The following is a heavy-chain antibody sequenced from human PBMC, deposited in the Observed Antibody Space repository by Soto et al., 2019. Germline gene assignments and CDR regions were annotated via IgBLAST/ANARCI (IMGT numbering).Heavy chain of an antibody. CDR1: GGSISSSSYY. D-gene: IGHD2-15*01. CDR3: ARDQDVVVVAAILYYYYGMDV. J-gene: IGHJ6*02. V-gene: IGHV4-39*07. Sequence: SETLSLTCTVSGGSISSSSYYWGWIRQPPGKGLEWIGSIYYSGSTYYNPSLKSRVTMSVDTSKNHFSLKLTSVTAADTAVYYCARDQDVVVVAAILYYYYGMDVWGQGTTVTVSS. CDR2: IYYSGST.